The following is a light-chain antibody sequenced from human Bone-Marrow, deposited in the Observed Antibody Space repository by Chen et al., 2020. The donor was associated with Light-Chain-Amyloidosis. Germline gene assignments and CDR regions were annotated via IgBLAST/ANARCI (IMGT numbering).Light chain of an antibody. J-gene: IGKJ1*01. CDR2: GAS. CDR3: QQYNNSPLT. V-gene: IGKV3-15*01. CDR1: QSLRGT. Sequence: IVMTQSPVALSVSPGDTATLSCRARQSLRGTLACYQQRPGQAPRLLIYGASARATGIPDRFSGSGFETDFTLTISNIQSEDFAVYYCQQYNNSPLTFGQGTRVDIK.